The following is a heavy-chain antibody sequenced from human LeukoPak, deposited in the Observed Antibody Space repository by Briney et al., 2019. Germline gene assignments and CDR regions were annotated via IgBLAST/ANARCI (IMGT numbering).Heavy chain of an antibody. J-gene: IGHJ4*02. CDR1: GFTFSNAW. CDR2: IKSKTDGGTT. V-gene: IGHV3-15*01. CDR3: TTGIGYSGYDSDC. Sequence: GGSLRLSCAASGFTFSNAWMSWVRQAPGKGLEWVGRIKSKTDGGTTDYAAPVKGRFTISRDDSKNTLYLQMNSLKTEDTAVYYCTTGIGYSGYDSDCWGQGTLVTVSS. D-gene: IGHD5-12*01.